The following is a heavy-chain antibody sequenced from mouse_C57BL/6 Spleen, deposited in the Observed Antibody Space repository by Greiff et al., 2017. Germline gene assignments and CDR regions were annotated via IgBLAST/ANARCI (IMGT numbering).Heavy chain of an antibody. CDR3: TRRLLYDAMDY. D-gene: IGHD2-1*01. V-gene: IGHV6-6*01. CDR1: GFTFSDAW. Sequence: EVHLVESGGGLVQPGGSMKLSCAASGFTFSDAWMDWVRQSPEKGLEWVAEIRNKANNHATYYAESVKGRFTISRDDSKSSVYLQMNSLRAEDTGIYYCTRRLLYDAMDYWGQGTSVTVSS. J-gene: IGHJ4*01. CDR2: IRNKANNHAT.